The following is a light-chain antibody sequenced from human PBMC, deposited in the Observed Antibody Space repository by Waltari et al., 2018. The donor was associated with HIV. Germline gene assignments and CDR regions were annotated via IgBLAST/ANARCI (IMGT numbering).Light chain of an antibody. CDR1: QSVSSN. Sequence: DIVMTQSPATLSVSPGERPTPSCRASQSVSSNLAGYQQKPGQAPRLLINGASTRATGIPARFSGSGSGTEFTLTISSLQSEDFAVYYCQQYNNWPPWTFGQGTKVEIK. V-gene: IGKV3-15*01. J-gene: IGKJ1*01. CDR2: GAS. CDR3: QQYNNWPPWT.